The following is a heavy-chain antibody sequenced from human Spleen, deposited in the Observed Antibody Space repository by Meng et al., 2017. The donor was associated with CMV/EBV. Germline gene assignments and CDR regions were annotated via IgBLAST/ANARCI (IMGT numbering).Heavy chain of an antibody. V-gene: IGHV1-2*02. Sequence: ASVKVSCKASGYTFTGYHIHWVRQAPGQGLEWMGWINPNSGGIHYAQKFQGRVSMTRDASINTAYMELTRLRSDDTAVYFCARDYGRIVGATIYYFDYWGQGTLVTVSS. D-gene: IGHD1-26*01. CDR3: ARDYGRIVGATIYYFDY. CDR1: GYTFTGYH. CDR2: INPNSGGI. J-gene: IGHJ4*02.